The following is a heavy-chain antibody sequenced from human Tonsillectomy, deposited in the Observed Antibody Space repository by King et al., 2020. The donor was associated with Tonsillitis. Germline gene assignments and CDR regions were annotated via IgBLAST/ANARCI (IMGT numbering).Heavy chain of an antibody. V-gene: IGHV3-30*01. J-gene: IGHJ4*02. CDR3: AGEQWLVPSPFDY. CDR1: GFTFSSYA. Sequence: QLVQSGGGVVQPGRSLRLSCAASGFTFSSYAMHWVRQAPGKGLEWVAVISYDGCNKYYADSVKGRFTISRDNSKNTLYLQMNSLRTEDTAVYFCAGEQWLVPSPFDYWGQGTLVTVSS. CDR2: ISYDGCNK. D-gene: IGHD6-19*01.